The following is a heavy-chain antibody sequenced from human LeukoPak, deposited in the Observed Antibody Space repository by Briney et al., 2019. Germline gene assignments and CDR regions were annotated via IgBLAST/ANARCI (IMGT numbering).Heavy chain of an antibody. CDR1: GFTFSSYS. D-gene: IGHD3-10*01. J-gene: IGHJ4*02. V-gene: IGHV3-21*01. Sequence: NPGGSLRLSCAASGFTFSSYSMNWVRQAPGKGLEWVSSISSSSSYIYYADSVKGRFTISRDNAKNSLYLQMNSLRAEDTAVYYCARSRLWFGELSDYWGQGTLVTVSS. CDR2: ISSSSSYI. CDR3: ARSRLWFGELSDY.